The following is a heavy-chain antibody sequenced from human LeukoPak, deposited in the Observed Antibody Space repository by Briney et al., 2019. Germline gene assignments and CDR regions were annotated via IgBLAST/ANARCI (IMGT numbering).Heavy chain of an antibody. Sequence: GGSLRLSCTASGFTSTSYWMTWVRQAPGKGLHWVANINHDGTDKNYADSMKGRFTISRDNAKRSVFLQMNSLRAEDTGLYYCAREDWGPRFDPRGQGTLVTVSS. J-gene: IGHJ5*02. CDR3: AREDWGPRFDP. CDR1: GFTSTSYW. D-gene: IGHD7-27*01. V-gene: IGHV3-7*05. CDR2: INHDGTDK.